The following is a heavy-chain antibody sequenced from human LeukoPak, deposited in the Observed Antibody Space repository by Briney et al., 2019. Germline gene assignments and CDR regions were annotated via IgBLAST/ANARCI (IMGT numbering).Heavy chain of an antibody. J-gene: IGHJ5*02. D-gene: IGHD3-9*01. CDR1: GYTFTSYG. CDR2: ISAYNGNT. CDR3: ARDFDSEWFDP. V-gene: IGHV1-18*01. Sequence: GPVKVSCKASGYTFTSYGISWVRQAPGQGLEWMGWISAYNGNTNYAQKLQGRVTMTTDTSTSTAYMELRSLRSDDTAVYYCARDFDSEWFDPWGQGTLVTVSS.